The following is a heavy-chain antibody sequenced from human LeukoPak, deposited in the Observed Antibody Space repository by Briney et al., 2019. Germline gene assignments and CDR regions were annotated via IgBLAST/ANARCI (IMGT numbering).Heavy chain of an antibody. CDR3: ARVLAYYDSSGPFDY. D-gene: IGHD3-22*01. Sequence: GASVQVSCKTSGYIFAHNGISWVRQAPGQGPEWMGWISAYNGDTNYAQNFQGRVTMTTDTSTSTAYMELRSLRSDDTAVYYCARVLAYYDSSGPFDYWGQGTLVTVSS. V-gene: IGHV1-18*01. J-gene: IGHJ4*02. CDR2: ISAYNGDT. CDR1: GYIFAHNG.